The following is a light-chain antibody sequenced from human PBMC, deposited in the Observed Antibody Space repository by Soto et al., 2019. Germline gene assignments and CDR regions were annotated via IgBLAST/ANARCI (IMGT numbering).Light chain of an antibody. V-gene: IGLV2-14*01. CDR2: DVS. Sequence: QSALTQPASVSGSPGQSITISCTGTSSDVGIYNYVSWYQQHPGKVPKLIIYDVSDRPSGVSIRFSGSKSGNTASLTISGLQAEDESDYYCSSYTSGSTLAFGTGTKVTVL. J-gene: IGLJ1*01. CDR1: SSDVGIYNY. CDR3: SSYTSGSTLA.